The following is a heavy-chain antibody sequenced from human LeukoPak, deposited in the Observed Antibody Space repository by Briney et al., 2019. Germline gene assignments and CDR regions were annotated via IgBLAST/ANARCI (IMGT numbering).Heavy chain of an antibody. V-gene: IGHV1-69*13. CDR1: GGTFSSYA. D-gene: IGHD6-13*01. J-gene: IGHJ4*02. CDR3: ARGLIMAVAGRGEFHY. CDR2: IIPTFGTA. Sequence: SVKVSCKASGGTFSSYAISWVRQAPGQGLEWMGGIIPTFGTANYAQKFQGRVTITADESTSTAYMELSSLRSEDTAVYYCARGLIMAVAGRGEFHYWGQGTLVTVSS.